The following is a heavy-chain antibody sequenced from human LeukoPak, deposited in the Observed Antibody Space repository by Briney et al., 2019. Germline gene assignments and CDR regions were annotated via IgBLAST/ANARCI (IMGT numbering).Heavy chain of an antibody. Sequence: GGSLRLSCAASGFTFSDAWMSWVRQAPGKGLEWVGRTKSKINGETTDYAAPVTGRFSISRDDSQNTLFLQMSSLKTEDTAVYYCTADSPVSMAHSFDYWGQGTLVTVSS. CDR2: TKSKINGETT. CDR1: GFTFSDAW. D-gene: IGHD6-6*01. CDR3: TADSPVSMAHSFDY. J-gene: IGHJ4*02. V-gene: IGHV3-15*01.